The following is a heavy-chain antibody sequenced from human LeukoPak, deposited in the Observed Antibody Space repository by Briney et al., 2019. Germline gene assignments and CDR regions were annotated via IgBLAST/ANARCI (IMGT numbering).Heavy chain of an antibody. CDR1: GFTFSSYA. J-gene: IGHJ6*02. CDR2: ISYDGSNK. Sequence: GGSLRLSCAASGFTFSSYAMHWVRQAPGKGLEWVAVISYDGSNKYYADSVKGRFTISRDNSKNTLYLQMNSLRAEDTAVYYCARTRAATVTTNYYYGMDVWGQGTTVTVSS. D-gene: IGHD4-17*01. V-gene: IGHV3-30*04. CDR3: ARTRAATVTTNYYYGMDV.